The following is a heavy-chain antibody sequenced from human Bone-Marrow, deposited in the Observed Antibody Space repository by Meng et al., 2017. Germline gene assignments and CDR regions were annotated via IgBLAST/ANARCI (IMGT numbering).Heavy chain of an antibody. CDR3: ARVGSGLSNSSGWYLVY. CDR2: INHSGST. J-gene: IGHJ4*02. D-gene: IGHD6-19*01. Sequence: SETLSLTCAVYGGSFSGYYWSWIRQPPGKGLEWIGEINHSGSTYYNPSLKSRVTISVDTSKNQFSLKLSSVTAADTAVYYCARVGSGLSNSSGWYLVYWGQGTLVTVSS. V-gene: IGHV4-34*01. CDR1: GGSFSGYY.